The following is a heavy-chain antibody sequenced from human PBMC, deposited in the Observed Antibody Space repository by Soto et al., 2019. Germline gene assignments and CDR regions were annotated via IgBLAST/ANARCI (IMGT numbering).Heavy chain of an antibody. Sequence: SETLSLTCAVYGGSFSVYYWSWIRQPPGKGLEWIGEINHSGSTNYNPSLKSRVTISVDTSKNQFSLKLSSVTAADTAVYYCARGRCNWNYWGQGTLVTVSS. J-gene: IGHJ4*02. V-gene: IGHV4-34*01. CDR2: INHSGST. D-gene: IGHD1-20*01. CDR3: ARGRCNWNY. CDR1: GGSFSVYY.